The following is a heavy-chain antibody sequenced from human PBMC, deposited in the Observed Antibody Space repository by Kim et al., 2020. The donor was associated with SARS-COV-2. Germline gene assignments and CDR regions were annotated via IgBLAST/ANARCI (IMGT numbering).Heavy chain of an antibody. D-gene: IGHD5-12*01. CDR3: ARSASLRDGYNWNAFDI. V-gene: IGHV4-39*01. CDR1: GGSMTSDHYY. Sequence: SETLSLTCTVSGGSMTSDHYYWGWIRQPPGKGLEWIGSIYHSGTTYYSPSLKSRVTISVDTSKNQFSLNVDSVTAADTATYYCARSASLRDGYNWNAFDIWGQGTMVTVSS. J-gene: IGHJ3*02. CDR2: IYHSGTT.